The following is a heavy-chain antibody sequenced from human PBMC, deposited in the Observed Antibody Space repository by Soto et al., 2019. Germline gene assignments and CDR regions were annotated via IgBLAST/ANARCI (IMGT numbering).Heavy chain of an antibody. Sequence: SVQVSCKASGVSFSNFAISWLRQAPGQGLEWIGSFIPVIDTAKYAQKLQGRVTITADESTRTAYMELTSLRSEDTAVYYCARGRDGHNSYNFDHWGPGTLVTVSS. CDR1: GVSFSNFA. D-gene: IGHD1-1*01. V-gene: IGHV1-69*11. J-gene: IGHJ4*02. CDR3: ARGRDGHNSYNFDH. CDR2: FIPVIDTA.